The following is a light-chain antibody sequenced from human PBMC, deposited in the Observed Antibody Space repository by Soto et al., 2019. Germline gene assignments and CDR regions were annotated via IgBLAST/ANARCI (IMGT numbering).Light chain of an antibody. J-gene: IGLJ1*01. Sequence: QSVRTHPPSVSGAPGQRVTISCTGSSSNIGAGYDVHWYQQRPGTAPKLLIFGNTNRPSGVPDRFSGSKSGTSASLAITGLQAEDEGDYYCQSYDSTLSARYVFGTGTKVTVL. CDR3: QSYDSTLSARYV. CDR1: SSNIGAGYD. CDR2: GNT. V-gene: IGLV1-40*01.